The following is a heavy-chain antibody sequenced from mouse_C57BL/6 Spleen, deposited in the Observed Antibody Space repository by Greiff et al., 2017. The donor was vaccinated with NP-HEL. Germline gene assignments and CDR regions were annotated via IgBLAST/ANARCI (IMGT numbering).Heavy chain of an antibody. J-gene: IGHJ4*01. CDR1: GFTFSSYG. Sequence: EVKLMESGGDLVKPGGSLKLSCAASGFTFSSYGMSWVRQTPDKRLEWVATISSGGSYTYYPDSVKGRFTISRDNAKNTLYLQMSSLKSEDTAMYYCARRPITTVVGDAMDYWGQGTSVTVSS. D-gene: IGHD1-1*01. V-gene: IGHV5-6*02. CDR2: ISSGGSYT. CDR3: ARRPITTVVGDAMDY.